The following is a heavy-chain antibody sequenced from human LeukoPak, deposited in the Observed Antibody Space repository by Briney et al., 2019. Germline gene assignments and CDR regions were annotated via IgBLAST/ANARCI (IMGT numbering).Heavy chain of an antibody. V-gene: IGHV6-1*01. J-gene: IGHJ5*02. CDR2: TYYRSKWYN. Sequence: SQTLSLTCAISGDSASSNSAAWNWIRQSPSSGLEWLGRTYYRSKWYNDYAVSVKSRITINPDTSENQFSLKLSSVTAADTAVYYCAREVLLWFGFDPWGQGTLVTVSS. CDR3: AREVLLWFGFDP. CDR1: GDSASSNSAA. D-gene: IGHD3-10*01.